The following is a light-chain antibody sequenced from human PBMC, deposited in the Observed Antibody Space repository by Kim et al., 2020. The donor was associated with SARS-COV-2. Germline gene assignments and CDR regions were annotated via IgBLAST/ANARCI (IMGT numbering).Light chain of an antibody. CDR1: QSVTSY. Sequence: SLSPGERAALSSRASQSVTSYLVWFQHKPGQAPRLLIYDASNRATGIPARFSGSGSGTDFTLTISSLEPEDVAVYYCQQRSKWPLTFGGGTKLEI. CDR2: DAS. J-gene: IGKJ4*01. CDR3: QQRSKWPLT. V-gene: IGKV3-11*01.